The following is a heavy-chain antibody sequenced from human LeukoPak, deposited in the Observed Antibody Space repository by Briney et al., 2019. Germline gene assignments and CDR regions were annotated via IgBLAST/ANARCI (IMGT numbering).Heavy chain of an antibody. V-gene: IGHV3-48*01. J-gene: IGHJ4*02. D-gene: IGHD3-22*01. CDR1: GFTFSSYS. CDR3: ARVKDWYYYDSRFDY. CDR2: ISSSSTI. Sequence: GGSLRLSCAASGFTFSSYSMNWVRQAPGKGLEWVSYISSSSTIYYADSVKGRFTISRDNAKNSLYLQMSSLRAEDTAVYYCARVKDWYYYDSRFDYWGQGTLVTVSS.